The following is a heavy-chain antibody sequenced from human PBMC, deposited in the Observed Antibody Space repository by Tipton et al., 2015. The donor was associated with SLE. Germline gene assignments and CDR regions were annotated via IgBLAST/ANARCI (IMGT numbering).Heavy chain of an antibody. CDR3: AKVRHRSYALDI. Sequence: SLRLSCAASGFTFSNYAMGWVRQAPGKGLEWVSVISDSGFTTYYADSVKGRFTISRDNSRNTLYLQVDSLRPEDTAVYYCAKVRHRSYALDIWGQGTMVTVSS. V-gene: IGHV3-23*01. CDR2: ISDSGFTT. J-gene: IGHJ3*02. CDR1: GFTFSNYA. D-gene: IGHD2-2*01.